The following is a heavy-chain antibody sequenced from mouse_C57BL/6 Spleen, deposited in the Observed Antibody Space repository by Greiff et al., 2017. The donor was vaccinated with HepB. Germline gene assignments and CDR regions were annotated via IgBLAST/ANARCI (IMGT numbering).Heavy chain of an antibody. D-gene: IGHD1-1*01. CDR1: GFTFSSYA. J-gene: IGHJ4*01. Sequence: EVQGVESGGGLVKPGGSLKLSCAASGFTFSSYAMSWVRQTPEKRLEWVATISDGGSYTYYPDNVKGRFTISRDNAKNNLYLQMSHLKSEDTAMYYCARDNYGSSYDAMDYWGQGTSVTVSS. CDR3: ARDNYGSSYDAMDY. CDR2: ISDGGSYT. V-gene: IGHV5-4*01.